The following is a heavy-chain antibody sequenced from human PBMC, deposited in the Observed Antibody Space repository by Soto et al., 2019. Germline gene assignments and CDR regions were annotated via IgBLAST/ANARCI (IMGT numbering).Heavy chain of an antibody. CDR3: ARVSVSRVRMTTVTPIDY. J-gene: IGHJ4*02. V-gene: IGHV1-18*01. CDR2: ISAYNGNT. CDR1: GYTFTSYG. D-gene: IGHD4-17*01. Sequence: GASVKVSCKASGYTFTSYGISWVRQAPGQGLEWMGWISAYNGNTNYAQKLQGRVTMTTDTSTSTAYMELRSLRSDDTAVYYCARVSVSRVRMTTVTPIDYWGQGTLVTVSS.